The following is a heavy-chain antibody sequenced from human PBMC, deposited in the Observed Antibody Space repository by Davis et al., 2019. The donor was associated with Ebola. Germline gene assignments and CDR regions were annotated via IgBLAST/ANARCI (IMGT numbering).Heavy chain of an antibody. Sequence: PGGSLRLSCAASGLTFSSYAMSWVRQAPGKGLEWVSAISGSGGSTYYADSVKGRFTISRDNSKNTLYLQMNSLRAEDTAVYYCTILTGRIGMDYFDYWGQGTLVTVSS. CDR1: GLTFSSYA. V-gene: IGHV3-23*01. CDR2: ISGSGGST. CDR3: TILTGRIGMDYFDY. D-gene: IGHD3-9*01. J-gene: IGHJ4*02.